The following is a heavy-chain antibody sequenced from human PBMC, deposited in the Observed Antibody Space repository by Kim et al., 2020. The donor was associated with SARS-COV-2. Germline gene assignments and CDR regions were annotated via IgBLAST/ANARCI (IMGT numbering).Heavy chain of an antibody. J-gene: IGHJ5*02. Sequence: NYNPSLKSRVTISVDTSKNQFSLKLSSVTAADTAVYYCARRAGYSVWFDPWGQGTLVTVSS. D-gene: IGHD3-22*01. V-gene: IGHV4-34*01. CDR3: ARRAGYSVWFDP.